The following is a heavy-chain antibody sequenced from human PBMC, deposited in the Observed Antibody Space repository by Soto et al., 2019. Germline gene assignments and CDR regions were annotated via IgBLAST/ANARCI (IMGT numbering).Heavy chain of an antibody. CDR3: ARGVHSYGYSDL. D-gene: IGHD5-18*01. J-gene: IGHJ5*02. CDR1: GYTFTSYD. CDR2: MNPNSGNT. V-gene: IGHV1-8*01. Sequence: QVQLVQSGAEVKKPGASVKVSCRASGYTFTSYDINWVRQATGQGLEWMGWMNPNSGNTGYAHKFQGRVTMTRNTSISTAYMELSSLRSEDTAVYYCARGVHSYGYSDLWGQGTLVTVSS.